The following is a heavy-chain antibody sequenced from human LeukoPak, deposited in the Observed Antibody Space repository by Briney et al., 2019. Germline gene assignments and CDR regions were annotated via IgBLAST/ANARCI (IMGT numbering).Heavy chain of an antibody. CDR3: ARDPLRYLRVGHYDY. J-gene: IGHJ4*02. CDR2: IDYESSHI. Sequence: PGGSLRLSCAASGFTFSTSAMNCVRQVPGKGLKGVSSIDYESSHIYYAASGRGRFTISRDNARNSVYLQMNSLRVEDTAVYYCARDPLRYLRVGHYDYWGQGTLVAVSS. V-gene: IGHV3-21*01. D-gene: IGHD3-9*01. CDR1: GFTFSTSA.